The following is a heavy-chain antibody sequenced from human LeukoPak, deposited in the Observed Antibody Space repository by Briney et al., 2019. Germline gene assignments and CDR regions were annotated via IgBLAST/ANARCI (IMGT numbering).Heavy chain of an antibody. V-gene: IGHV3-30*02. CDR2: IQYDGSNK. CDR1: GFTFSSYG. D-gene: IGHD3-3*02. CDR3: AKEGLLDYYYYYMDV. J-gene: IGHJ6*03. Sequence: GGSLRLSCAASGFTFSSYGIHWVRQAPGKGLEWVAFIQYDGSNKYYSDSVKGRFTISRDNSKNTLYLQMNSLRAEDTAVYYCAKEGLLDYYYYYMDVWGKGTTVTISS.